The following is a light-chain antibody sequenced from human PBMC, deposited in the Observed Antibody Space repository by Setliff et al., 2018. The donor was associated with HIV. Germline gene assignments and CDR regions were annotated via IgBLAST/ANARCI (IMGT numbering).Light chain of an antibody. CDR2: SDN. CDR1: SSNIGTNT. J-gene: IGLJ1*01. V-gene: IGLV1-44*01. CDR3: ATWGDSLNGRV. Sequence: QSALTQTPSASGTPGQGVTISCSGGSSNIGTNTVNWYQKLPGTAPKLLMYSDNQRPSGVPDRFSASKSGTSASLAISGLQSEDEADYYCATWGDSLNGRVFGTGTKVTVL.